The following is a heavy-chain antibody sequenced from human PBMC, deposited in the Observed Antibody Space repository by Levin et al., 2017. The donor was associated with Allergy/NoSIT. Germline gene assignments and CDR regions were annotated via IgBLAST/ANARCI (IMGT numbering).Heavy chain of an antibody. J-gene: IGHJ6*02. V-gene: IGHV3-21*01. CDR3: ARDEGYCTNGVCYYYGMDV. Sequence: GGSLRLSCAASGFTFSSYSMNWVRQAPGKGLEWVSSISSSSSYIYYADSVKGRFTISRDNAKSSLYLQMNSLRAEDTAVYYCARDEGYCTNGVCYYYGMDVWGQGTTVTVSS. CDR1: GFTFSSYS. CDR2: ISSSSSYI. D-gene: IGHD2-8*01.